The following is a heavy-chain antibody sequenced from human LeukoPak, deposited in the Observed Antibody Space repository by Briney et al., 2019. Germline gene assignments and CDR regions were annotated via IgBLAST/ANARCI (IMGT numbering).Heavy chain of an antibody. D-gene: IGHD6-19*01. CDR3: ARPPYSSGWYRNYYYMDV. V-gene: IGHV4-34*01. CDR2: INHSGST. Sequence: PSETLSLTCAVYGVSFSGYYWSWIRQPPGKGLEWIGEINHSGSTNYNPSLKSRVTISVDTSKNQFSLKLSSVTAADTAVYYCARPPYSSGWYRNYYYMDVWGKGTTVTISS. CDR1: GVSFSGYY. J-gene: IGHJ6*03.